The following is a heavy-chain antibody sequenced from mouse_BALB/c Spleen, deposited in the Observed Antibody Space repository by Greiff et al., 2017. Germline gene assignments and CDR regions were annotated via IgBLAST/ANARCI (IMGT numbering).Heavy chain of an antibody. CDR3: ARSLYYGSSHWYFDV. Sequence: QVQLQQSGAELARPGASVKMSCKASGYTFTSYWMHWVKQRPGQGLEWIGEINPSNGRTNYNEKFKSKATLTVDKSSSTAYMQLSSLTSEDSAVYYCARSLYYGSSHWYFDVWGAGTTVTVSS. V-gene: IGHV1S81*02. J-gene: IGHJ1*01. CDR2: INPSNGRT. CDR1: GYTFTSYW. D-gene: IGHD1-1*01.